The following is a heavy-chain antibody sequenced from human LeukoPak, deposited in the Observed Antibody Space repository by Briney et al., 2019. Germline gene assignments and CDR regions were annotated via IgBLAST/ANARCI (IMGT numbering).Heavy chain of an antibody. CDR1: GYSIGSGFY. D-gene: IGHD3-10*01. Sequence: SETLSLTCAVSGYSIGSGFYWGWIRQPPGQGLEWIGSIFHSGSTYYNPSLKSRVTISVDTSKNQFSLKLSSVTAADTALYYCARASGSYGSGSYYYSGMDVWGKGATVTVSS. CDR2: IFHSGST. CDR3: ARASGSYGSGSYYYSGMDV. V-gene: IGHV4-38-2*01. J-gene: IGHJ6*04.